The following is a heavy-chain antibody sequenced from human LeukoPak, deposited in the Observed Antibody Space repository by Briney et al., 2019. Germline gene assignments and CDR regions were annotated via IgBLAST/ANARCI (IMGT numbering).Heavy chain of an antibody. D-gene: IGHD1-26*01. V-gene: IGHV3-21*01. Sequence: GGSLRLSCAASGFTFGSYSVNWVRQAPGKGLEWVSSISSSSNYKYYGDSVKGRFTISRDNAKNSLYLQMDSLRAEDSAVYYCARAPRYSGSPYDAFDIWGQGTMVTVSS. CDR1: GFTFGSYS. J-gene: IGHJ3*02. CDR3: ARAPRYSGSPYDAFDI. CDR2: ISSSSNYK.